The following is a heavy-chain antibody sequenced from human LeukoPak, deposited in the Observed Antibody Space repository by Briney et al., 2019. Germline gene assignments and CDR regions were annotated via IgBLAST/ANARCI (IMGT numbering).Heavy chain of an antibody. J-gene: IGHJ4*02. CDR2: IKQDGSEI. V-gene: IGHV3-7*01. CDR3: ARDSGFRVGYSFDY. Sequence: GGSLRLSCAASGFTFSSYWMSWVRQAPGKGLEWVANIKQDGSEIYYVDSVKGRFTISRDNAKNSLYLQMSSLRAEDTAVYYCARDSGFRVGYSFDYWGQGTLVTVSS. D-gene: IGHD5-18*01. CDR1: GFTFSSYW.